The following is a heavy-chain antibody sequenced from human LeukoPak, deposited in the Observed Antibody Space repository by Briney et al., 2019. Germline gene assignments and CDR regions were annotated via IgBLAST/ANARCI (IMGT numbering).Heavy chain of an antibody. CDR3: AGTYYDFWSGIGYYFDY. V-gene: IGHV1-2*02. CDR2: INPNSGGT. Sequence: ASVKVSCKASGYTFTGYYMHWVRQAPGQGLEWMGWINPNSGGTNYAQKFQGRVTMTRDTSISTAYMELSRLRSDDTAVYYCAGTYYDFWSGIGYYFDYWGQGTLVTVSS. D-gene: IGHD3-3*01. J-gene: IGHJ4*02. CDR1: GYTFTGYY.